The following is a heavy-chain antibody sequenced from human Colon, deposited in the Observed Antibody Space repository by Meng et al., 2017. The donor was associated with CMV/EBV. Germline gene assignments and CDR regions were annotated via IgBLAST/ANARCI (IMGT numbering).Heavy chain of an antibody. Sequence: GESLKISCLVSGFTFSGFEMHWVRQAPGKGLEWVSDINRGGSTTHYADSVKGRFVISRDHAQNSLFLQMNSLREEDTAVYYCARRQKGSFDYWGRGTLVTVSS. CDR3: ARRQKGSFDY. D-gene: IGHD3-10*01. CDR1: GFTFSGFE. V-gene: IGHV3-48*03. CDR2: INRGGSTT. J-gene: IGHJ4*02.